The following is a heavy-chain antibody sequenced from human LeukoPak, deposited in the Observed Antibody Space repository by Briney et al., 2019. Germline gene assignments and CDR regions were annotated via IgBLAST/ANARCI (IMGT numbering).Heavy chain of an antibody. CDR1: GGSISSSSYY. J-gene: IGHJ5*02. CDR2: IYYSGST. CDR3: ARDRILYDLWSGYLSGDWFDP. Sequence: SETLSLTCTVSGGSISSSSYYWGWIRQPPGKGLEWIGSIYYSGSTHYNPSLKSRVTISVDTSKNQFSLKLSSVTAADTAVYYCARDRILYDLWSGYLSGDWFDPWGQGTLVTVSS. V-gene: IGHV4-39*07. D-gene: IGHD3-3*01.